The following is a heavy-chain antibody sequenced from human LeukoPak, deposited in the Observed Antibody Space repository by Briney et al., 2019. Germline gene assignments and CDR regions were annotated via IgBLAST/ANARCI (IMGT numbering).Heavy chain of an antibody. CDR2: ISGSGGST. J-gene: IGHJ5*02. CDR3: AKSSSGWYKWSDP. CDR1: GFTFSTYA. D-gene: IGHD6-19*01. Sequence: LPGGSLRLSCAASGFTFSTYAMSWVRQPPGKGLEWVSAISGSGGSTYYADSVKGRFTISRDNSKNTLYLQMNSLRAEDTAVYYCAKSSSGWYKWSDPWGQGTLVTVSS. V-gene: IGHV3-23*01.